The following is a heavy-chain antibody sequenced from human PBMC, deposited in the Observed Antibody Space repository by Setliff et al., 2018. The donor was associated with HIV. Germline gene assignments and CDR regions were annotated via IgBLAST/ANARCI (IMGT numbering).Heavy chain of an antibody. J-gene: IGHJ4*02. V-gene: IGHV4-38-2*01. D-gene: IGHD4-4*01. Sequence: SETLSLTCAVVGYSLSRGYYWGWVRQPPGKGLEWIGSIYHSGTTNYNPSLKSRVTISVDTSKNQFSLKLTSVTAADTAVYYCARHYSNYGPFHYWGQGTLVTVSS. CDR2: IYHSGTT. CDR1: GYSLSRGYY. CDR3: ARHYSNYGPFHY.